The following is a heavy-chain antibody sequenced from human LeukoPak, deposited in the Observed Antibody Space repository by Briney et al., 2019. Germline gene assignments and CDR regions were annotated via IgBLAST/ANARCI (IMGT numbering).Heavy chain of an antibody. CDR3: AKDIGAIGAAAHYYYGVDV. D-gene: IGHD6-13*01. CDR1: GFTFDDYA. J-gene: IGHJ6*02. CDR2: ISWNSGSI. V-gene: IGHV3-9*01. Sequence: PGGSLRLSCVASGFTFDDYAMHWVRQAPGKGLEWVSGISWNSGSIGYADSVKGRFTISRDNAKNSLYLQMNSLRAEDTALYYCAKDIGAIGAAAHYYYGVDVWGQGTTVTVSS.